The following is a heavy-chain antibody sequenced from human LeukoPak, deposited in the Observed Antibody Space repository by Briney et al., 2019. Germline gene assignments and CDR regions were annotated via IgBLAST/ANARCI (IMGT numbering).Heavy chain of an antibody. D-gene: IGHD3-9*01. Sequence: ESGPTLVNPTPTLTLTCTFSGFSLSTSGVGVGWIRQPPGKALEWLSLIYWNDDKRYSPSLKSRLTITKDTSKNQVVLTMTNMDPVDTATYYCAHRRDYDILTGYFDYWGQGTLVTVSS. V-gene: IGHV2-5*01. CDR1: GFSLSTSGVG. CDR2: IYWNDDK. J-gene: IGHJ4*02. CDR3: AHRRDYDILTGYFDY.